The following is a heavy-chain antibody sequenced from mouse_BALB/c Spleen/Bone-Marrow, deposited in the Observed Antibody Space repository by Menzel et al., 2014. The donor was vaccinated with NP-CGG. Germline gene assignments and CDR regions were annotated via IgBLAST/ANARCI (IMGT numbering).Heavy chain of an antibody. CDR1: GFTFSSFG. J-gene: IGHJ4*01. CDR2: ISSGSSTI. CDR3: TRKGALITHYYAMDY. V-gene: IGHV5-17*02. Sequence: EVQRVESGGGLVQPGGSRKLSCAASGFTFSSFGMHWVRQAPEKGLERVAYISSGSSTIYYADTVKGRFTISRDNPKNTRFLQMTSLRSEGTAMYYCTRKGALITHYYAMDYWGQGTSVTVSS. D-gene: IGHD2-4*01.